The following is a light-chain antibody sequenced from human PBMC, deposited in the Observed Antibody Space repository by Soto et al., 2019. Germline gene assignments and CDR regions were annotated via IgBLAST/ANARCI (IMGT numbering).Light chain of an antibody. CDR3: QQLSRYPLT. CDR2: SAS. CDR1: QSISGW. Sequence: DIQMTQSPSTLSASVGDRVTITCRASQSISGWLAWYQQKPGKAPDLLIYSASTLQSGVPSRFSGSGSETEFSLTIRALQPEDFATYYCQQLSRYPLTFGGGTKVDI. V-gene: IGKV1-9*01. J-gene: IGKJ4*01.